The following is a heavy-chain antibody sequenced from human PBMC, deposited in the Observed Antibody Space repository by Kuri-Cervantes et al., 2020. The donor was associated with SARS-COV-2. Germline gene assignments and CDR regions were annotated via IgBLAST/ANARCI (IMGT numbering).Heavy chain of an antibody. CDR2: IYYSGST. CDR3: ARHGPGITIFGVVIISAFDI. CDR1: GGSISFYY. D-gene: IGHD3-3*01. V-gene: IGHV4-59*08. J-gene: IGHJ3*02. Sequence: SETLSLTCNVAGGSISFYYWHWMRQPPGKGLEWIGYIYYSGSTNYNLSLESRVNITVDTSKNQFSLKLSAVTAADTAVYYCARHGPGITIFGVVIISAFDIWGQGTMVTVSS.